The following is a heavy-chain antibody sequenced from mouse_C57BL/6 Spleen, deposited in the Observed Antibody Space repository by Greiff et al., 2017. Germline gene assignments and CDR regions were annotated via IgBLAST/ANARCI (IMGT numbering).Heavy chain of an antibody. Sequence: EVMLVESGGGLVKPGGSLKLSCAASGFTFSDYGMHWVRQAPEKGLEWVAYISSGSSTIYYADTVKGRFTISRDNAKNTLFLQMTSLRSEDTAMYYYARPHYYGSEYFDVWGTGATVTVYS. CDR3: ARPHYYGSEYFDV. D-gene: IGHD1-1*01. V-gene: IGHV5-17*01. CDR2: ISSGSSTI. CDR1: GFTFSDYG. J-gene: IGHJ1*03.